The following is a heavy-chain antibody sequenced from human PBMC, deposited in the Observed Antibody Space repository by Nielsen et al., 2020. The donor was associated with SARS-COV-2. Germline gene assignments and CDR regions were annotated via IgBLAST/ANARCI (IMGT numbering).Heavy chain of an antibody. CDR2: ISYDGSNK. CDR1: GFTFSSYA. Sequence: GESLKISCAASGFTFSSYAMHWVRQAPGKGLEWVAVISYDGSNKYYADSLTGRFTVSRDTSKNTVYLQMSSLSVEDTAVYYCAKRRAVFMLTFGGEGAMDVWGQGTTVSVSS. J-gene: IGHJ6*02. CDR3: AKRRAVFMLTFGGEGAMDV. D-gene: IGHD3-16*01. V-gene: IGHV3-30*04.